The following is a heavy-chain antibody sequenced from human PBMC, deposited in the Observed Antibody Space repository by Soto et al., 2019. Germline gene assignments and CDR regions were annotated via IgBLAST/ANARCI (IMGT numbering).Heavy chain of an antibody. CDR2: IRGSGDNT. Sequence: EVQLLESGGGLVQPGGSLRLSCAASGFTFRSYAMSWVRQAPGTGLEWVSAIRGSGDNTYYADSVKGRFTISRDNSKNILYLRMNSLRAEDTAVYYCAKDHDDYAEYFQHWGQGTLVTVSS. CDR3: AKDHDDYAEYFQH. CDR1: GFTFRSYA. V-gene: IGHV3-23*01. D-gene: IGHD4-17*01. J-gene: IGHJ1*01.